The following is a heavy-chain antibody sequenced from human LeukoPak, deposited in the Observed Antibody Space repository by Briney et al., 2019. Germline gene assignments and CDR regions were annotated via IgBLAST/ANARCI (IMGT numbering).Heavy chain of an antibody. CDR1: GGTFSSYA. D-gene: IGHD5-18*01. CDR2: IIPIFGTA. J-gene: IGHJ6*03. V-gene: IGHV1-69*13. CDR3: ARDKVSDAAMVQYYYYYMDV. Sequence: SVKVSCKASGGTFSSYAISWVRQAPGQGLEWMGGIIPIFGTANYAQKFQGRVTITADESTSTAYMELSSLGSEDTAVYYCARDKVSDAAMVQYYYYYMDVWGKGTTVTVSS.